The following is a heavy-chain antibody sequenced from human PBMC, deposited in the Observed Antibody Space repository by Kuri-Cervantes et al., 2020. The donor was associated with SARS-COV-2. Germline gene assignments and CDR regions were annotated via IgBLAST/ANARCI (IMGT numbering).Heavy chain of an antibody. Sequence: LRLSCAVSGVSVTGGTYYWAWIRQPAGKGLEWIGHLDTSGSTTYNPSLKSRATISVDTSKNQFSLKLSSVTAADTAVYYCARTLVPPKITIFGVVRAEYFQHWGQGTLVTVSS. D-gene: IGHD3-3*01. CDR1: GVSVTGGTYY. CDR3: ARTLVPPKITIFGVVRAEYFQH. V-gene: IGHV4-61*09. J-gene: IGHJ1*01. CDR2: LDTSGST.